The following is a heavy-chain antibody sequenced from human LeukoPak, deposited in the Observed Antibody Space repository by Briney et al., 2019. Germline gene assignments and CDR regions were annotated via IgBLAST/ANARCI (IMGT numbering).Heavy chain of an antibody. V-gene: IGHV3-74*01. CDR3: ARDLFYHMDV. Sequence: GGSLRLSCAASGFTFDDYGMSWGRQAPGKGLVWVSRINSDGSSTSYADSVKGRFTISRDNAKNTLYLQMDSLRAEDTAVYYCARDLFYHMDVWGKGTTVTVSS. J-gene: IGHJ6*03. CDR1: GFTFDDYG. CDR2: INSDGSST.